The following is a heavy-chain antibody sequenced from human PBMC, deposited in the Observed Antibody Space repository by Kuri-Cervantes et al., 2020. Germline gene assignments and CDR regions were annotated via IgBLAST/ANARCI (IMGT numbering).Heavy chain of an antibody. CDR2: IKQDGSEK. J-gene: IGHJ4*02. CDR3: ARQVGYSSGWYGTPVHFDY. Sequence: GGSLRLSCAASGFTFSSYWMSWVRQAPGKGLEWVANIKQDGSEKYYVDSVKGRFTISRDNAKNSLYLQMNSLRAEDTAVYYCARQVGYSSGWYGTPVHFDYWGQGTLVTVSS. CDR1: GFTFSSYW. D-gene: IGHD6-19*01. V-gene: IGHV3-7*01.